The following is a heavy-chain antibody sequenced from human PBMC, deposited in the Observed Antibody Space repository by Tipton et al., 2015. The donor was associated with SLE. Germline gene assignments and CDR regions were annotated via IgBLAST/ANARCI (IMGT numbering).Heavy chain of an antibody. CDR3: ASLRFYGDYDLGR. J-gene: IGHJ4*02. CDR1: RGSISSYY. V-gene: IGHV4-59*01. Sequence: LRLSCTVSRGSISSYYWSWIRQPPGQGLERIGHVFYNGETNYNPSLKGRVTISLDTSMKQFSLNLMSVTSADTAVYYCASLRFYGDYDLGRWGQGALVTVSS. D-gene: IGHD4-17*01. CDR2: VFYNGET.